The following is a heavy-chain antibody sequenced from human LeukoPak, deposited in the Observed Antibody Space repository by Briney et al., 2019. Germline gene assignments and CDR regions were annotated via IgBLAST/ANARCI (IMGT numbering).Heavy chain of an antibody. CDR1: GGSISSSSYY. CDR3: ARHGKEQWLEDPFDY. J-gene: IGHJ4*02. D-gene: IGHD6-19*01. Sequence: SETLSLTCTVSGGSISSSSYYWGWIRQPPGKGLEWIGSIYYSGSTYYNPPLKSRVTISVDTSKNQFSLKLSSVTAADTAVYYCARHGKEQWLEDPFDYWGQGTLVTVSS. CDR2: IYYSGST. V-gene: IGHV4-39*01.